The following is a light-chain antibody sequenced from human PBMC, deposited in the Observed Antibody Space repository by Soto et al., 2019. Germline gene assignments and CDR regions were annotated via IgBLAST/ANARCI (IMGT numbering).Light chain of an antibody. CDR3: QQYNDRWT. Sequence: EIVMTHSPATLSVSPGERATLSCRASQSVSNNLAWYQQKPGQAPRLLIYGASTRATAIPARFSGSGSGTEFTLTISSLQSEDFAVYYCQQYNDRWTFGQGTTVEIK. V-gene: IGKV3-15*01. J-gene: IGKJ1*01. CDR1: QSVSNN. CDR2: GAS.